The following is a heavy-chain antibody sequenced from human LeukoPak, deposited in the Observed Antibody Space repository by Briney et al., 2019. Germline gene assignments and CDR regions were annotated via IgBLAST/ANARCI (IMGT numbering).Heavy chain of an antibody. V-gene: IGHV4-39*07. CDR2: VYYSGST. D-gene: IGHD2-15*01. Sequence: SETLSLTCTVSGDSISSSGYYWGWIRQPPGKGLEWIASVYYSGSTYYNPSLKSRVTLSLDTSKSHFSLQLHSVTAAHTAVYYYARRYCSGGTCYGTYYFDSWGQGILVTVSS. CDR1: GDSISSSGYY. CDR3: ARRYCSGGTCYGTYYFDS. J-gene: IGHJ4*02.